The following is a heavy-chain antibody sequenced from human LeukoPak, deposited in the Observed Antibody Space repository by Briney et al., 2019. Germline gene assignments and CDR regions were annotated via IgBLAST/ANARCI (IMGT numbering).Heavy chain of an antibody. Sequence: GSSVSVSCKPAGGTFSSYAISWVGQAPGQGREWMGGIIPIFGTANYAQKVQGRVTITADKSTSTAYMELSSLRSEDTAVYYCARDRRGDGYNWADAFDIWGQGTMVTVSS. CDR1: GGTFSSYA. J-gene: IGHJ3*02. CDR2: IIPIFGTA. CDR3: ARDRRGDGYNWADAFDI. D-gene: IGHD5-24*01. V-gene: IGHV1-69*06.